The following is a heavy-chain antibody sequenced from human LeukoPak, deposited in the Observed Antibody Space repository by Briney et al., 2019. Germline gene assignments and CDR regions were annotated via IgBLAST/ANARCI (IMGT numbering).Heavy chain of an antibody. V-gene: IGHV3-21*01. D-gene: IGHD3-16*01. CDR1: GFTFSTYT. CDR2: ISSDSTYI. J-gene: IGHJ4*02. Sequence: GGSLRLSCAASGFTFSTYTMNWVRQAPGKGLEWVSSISSDSTYIYYADSVKGRFTISRDNAKNSLYLQMNSLRAEDTAVYYCARGHAWGYFDYWGQGTLVTVSS. CDR3: ARGHAWGYFDY.